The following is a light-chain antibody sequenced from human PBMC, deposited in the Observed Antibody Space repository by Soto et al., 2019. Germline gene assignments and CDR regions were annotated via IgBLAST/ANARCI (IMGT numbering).Light chain of an antibody. CDR1: SSNIGAGYD. CDR3: QSYDNKLSADV. Sequence: QSVLTQPPSVSGAPGQRVTISCTGSSSNIGAGYDVHWYQQLPGTAPKLLSHGNSNRPSGVPDRFSGSKSGTSASLAITGLQAEDEGDYYCQSYDNKLSADVFGPGTKLTVL. V-gene: IGLV1-40*01. J-gene: IGLJ1*01. CDR2: GNS.